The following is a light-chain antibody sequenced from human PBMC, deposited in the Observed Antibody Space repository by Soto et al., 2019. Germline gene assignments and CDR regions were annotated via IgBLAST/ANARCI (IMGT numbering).Light chain of an antibody. CDR1: QGVSSW. CDR3: QQADRLPLT. V-gene: IGKV1D-12*01. J-gene: IGKJ4*01. Sequence: DIQMTQSPSSVSASVGDRVTITCRASQGVSSWLAWYQQKPGKTPSLLIYRASSLQSGVPSRFSGSGSGTDSTLTISSLLPEDFATYYCQQADRLPLTFGGGTKVEMK. CDR2: RAS.